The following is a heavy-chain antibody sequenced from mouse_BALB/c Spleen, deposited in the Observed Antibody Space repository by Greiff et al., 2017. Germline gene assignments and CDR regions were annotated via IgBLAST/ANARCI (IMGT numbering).Heavy chain of an antibody. CDR2: ISSGSSTI. CDR3: ARDYRRAMDY. J-gene: IGHJ4*01. V-gene: IGHV5-17*02. Sequence: EVMLVESGGGLVQPGGSRKLSCAASGFTFSSFGMHWVRQAPEKGLEWVAYISSGSSTIYYADTVKGRFTISRDNPKNTLFLQMTSLRSEDTAMYYCARDYRRAMDYWGQGTSVTVSS. CDR1: GFTFSSFG. D-gene: IGHD2-14*01.